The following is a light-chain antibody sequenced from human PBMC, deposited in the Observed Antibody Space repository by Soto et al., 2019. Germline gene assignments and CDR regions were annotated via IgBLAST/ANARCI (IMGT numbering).Light chain of an antibody. CDR2: AAS. CDR3: QQLNSYPLA. V-gene: IGKV1-9*01. CDR1: QGISSY. Sequence: LTQSPSSLSASVGDRVTITCRASQGISSYLAWYQQKPGKAPKLLIYAASTLQSGVPSRFSGSGSGTDFTLTISSLQPEDFANYYCQQLNSYPLAFGQGTRLEIK. J-gene: IGKJ5*01.